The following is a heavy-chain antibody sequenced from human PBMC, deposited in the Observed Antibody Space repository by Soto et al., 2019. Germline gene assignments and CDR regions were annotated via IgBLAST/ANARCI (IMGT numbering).Heavy chain of an antibody. CDR1: GYTFTSYG. J-gene: IGHJ4*02. V-gene: IGHV1-18*01. Sequence: QVQLVQSGAEVKKPGASVKVSCKASGYTFTSYGISWVRQAPGQGLEWMGWISAYNGNTNYAQKLQGRVTLTTGTSTRTAYMELGSLRSDDTAGYYSARLGLLDSLVDYWGQGTLVTFSS. D-gene: IGHD2-15*01. CDR2: ISAYNGNT. CDR3: ARLGLLDSLVDY.